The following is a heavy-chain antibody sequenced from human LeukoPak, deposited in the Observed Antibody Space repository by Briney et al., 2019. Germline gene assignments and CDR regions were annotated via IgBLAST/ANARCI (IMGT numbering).Heavy chain of an antibody. CDR1: AFTFSDYW. CDR2: IKEDGSEK. Sequence: GGSLRLSCAASAFTFSDYWMTWVRQAPGKGLERVANIKEDGSEKYYVGSVKGRFTISRDNAKNSLYLQMSSLRDDDTAVYYCTRDRGWQQFDYWGQGTLVTVSS. CDR3: TRDRGWQQFDY. V-gene: IGHV3-7*01. D-gene: IGHD5-24*01. J-gene: IGHJ4*02.